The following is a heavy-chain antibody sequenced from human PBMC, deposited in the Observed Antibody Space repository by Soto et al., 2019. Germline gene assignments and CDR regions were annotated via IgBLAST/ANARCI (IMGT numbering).Heavy chain of an antibody. CDR3: ARDTEGYYFDY. V-gene: IGHV4-31*03. J-gene: IGHJ4*02. Sequence: SETLSLTCTVSGGSISSGGYYWSWIRQHPGKGLEWIGYIYYSGSTYYNPPLKSRVTISVDTSKNQFSLKLSSVTAADTAVYYCARDTEGYYFDYWGQGTLVTVSS. CDR2: IYYSGST. D-gene: IGHD4-4*01. CDR1: GGSISSGGYY.